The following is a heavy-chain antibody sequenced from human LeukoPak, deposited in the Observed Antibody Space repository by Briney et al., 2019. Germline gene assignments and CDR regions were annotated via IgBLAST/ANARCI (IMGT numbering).Heavy chain of an antibody. V-gene: IGHV1-69*05. CDR2: IIPIFGTA. Sequence: GASVKVSCKASGGTFSSYAISWVRQAPGQGLEWMGGIIPIFGTANYAQKFQGRVTITTDESTSTAYMELSSLRSEDTAVYYCARVADYYDSSGYLLWGQGTLVTVSS. D-gene: IGHD3-22*01. CDR1: GGTFSSYA. J-gene: IGHJ4*02. CDR3: ARVADYYDSSGYLL.